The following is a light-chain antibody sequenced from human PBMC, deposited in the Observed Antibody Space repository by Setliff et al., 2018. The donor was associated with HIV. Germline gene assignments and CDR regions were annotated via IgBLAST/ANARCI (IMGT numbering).Light chain of an antibody. CDR2: EVT. V-gene: IGLV2-14*03. CDR1: SSDVGKYNF. Sequence: QSVLTQPASVSGSPGQSITISCTGTSSDVGKYNFVSWYQQHPGKAPKIIIYEVTDRPSGVSHRFSGSKSGNTASLTISGLQDEEEADYYCASYTAIDTIVFGTGTKVTVL. CDR3: ASYTAIDTIV. J-gene: IGLJ1*01.